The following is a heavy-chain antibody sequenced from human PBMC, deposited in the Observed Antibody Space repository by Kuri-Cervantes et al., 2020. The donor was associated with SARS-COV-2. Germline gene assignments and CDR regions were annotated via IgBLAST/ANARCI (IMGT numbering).Heavy chain of an antibody. D-gene: IGHD2-2*01. CDR1: GFTFSSYA. Sequence: GESLKISCAASGFTFSSYAMRWVRQAPGKGLEWVAVISYDGSNKYYADSVKGRFTISRDNSKNTLYLQMNSLRAEDTAVYYCARDLGVVVPAIDYGMDVWGQGTTVTVSS. CDR2: ISYDGSNK. CDR3: ARDLGVVVPAIDYGMDV. J-gene: IGHJ6*02. V-gene: IGHV3-30-3*01.